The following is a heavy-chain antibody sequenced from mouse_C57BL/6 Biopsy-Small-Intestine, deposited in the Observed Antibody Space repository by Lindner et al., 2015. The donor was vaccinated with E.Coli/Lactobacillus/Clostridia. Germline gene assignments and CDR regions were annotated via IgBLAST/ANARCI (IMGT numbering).Heavy chain of an antibody. CDR3: AREGYDYDAWFAY. CDR2: ISDGGSYT. J-gene: IGHJ3*01. V-gene: IGHV5-4*01. CDR1: GFTFSSYA. Sequence: VQLQESGGGLVKPGGSLKLSCAASGFTFSSYAMSWVRQTPEKRLEWVATISDGGSYTYYPDNVKGRFTISRDNAKNNLYLQMSHLKSEDTAMYYCAREGYDYDAWFAYWGQGTLVTVSA. D-gene: IGHD2-4*01.